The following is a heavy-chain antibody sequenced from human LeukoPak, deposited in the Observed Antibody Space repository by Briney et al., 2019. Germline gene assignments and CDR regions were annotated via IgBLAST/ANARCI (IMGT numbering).Heavy chain of an antibody. V-gene: IGHV4-30-4*07. J-gene: IGHJ6*03. Sequence: SETLSLTCAVSGGSISSGGYSWSWVRQPPGKGLEWIGYIYYSGSTYYNPSLKSRVTISVDTSKNQFSLKLSSVTAADTAVYYCARGKNTYYYYMDVWGKGTTVTVSS. CDR3: ARGKNTYYYYMDV. CDR1: GGSISSGGYS. CDR2: IYYSGST.